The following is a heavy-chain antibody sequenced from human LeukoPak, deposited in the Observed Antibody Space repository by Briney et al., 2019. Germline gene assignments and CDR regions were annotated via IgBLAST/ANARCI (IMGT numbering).Heavy chain of an antibody. Sequence: GRSLRLSCAASGFTFSSYAMHWVRQAPGKGLEWVAVMSHDGSNKYYGDSVKGRYTISRDNSKNTLYLQMNSLRAEDTAVYYCAKLDSSGWSRPFDYWGQGTLVTVSS. CDR1: GFTFSSYA. CDR2: MSHDGSNK. J-gene: IGHJ4*02. D-gene: IGHD6-19*01. CDR3: AKLDSSGWSRPFDY. V-gene: IGHV3-30*18.